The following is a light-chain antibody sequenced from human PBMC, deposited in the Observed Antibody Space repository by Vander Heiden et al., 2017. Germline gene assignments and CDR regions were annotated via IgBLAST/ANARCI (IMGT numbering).Light chain of an antibody. Sequence: QSALTQPASVSGSPGQSITIPCTGPSSDVGGYNYVSWYQQHPGKAPKRLIYDVTNRPSGVSNRFSGSKYGNTASLTISGLQAEDEADYYCSSYTSPSTVIFGGRTRLTVL. J-gene: IGLJ2*01. V-gene: IGLV2-14*03. CDR2: DVT. CDR3: SSYTSPSTVI. CDR1: SSDVGGYNY.